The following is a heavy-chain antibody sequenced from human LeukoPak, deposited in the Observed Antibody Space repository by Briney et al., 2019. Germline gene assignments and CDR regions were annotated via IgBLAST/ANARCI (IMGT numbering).Heavy chain of an antibody. J-gene: IGHJ4*02. CDR1: GFTFSSYS. V-gene: IGHV3-21*01. CDR2: ISSSSSYI. Sequence: GSLRLSCAASGFTFSSYSMNWVRQAPGKGLEWVSSISSSSSYIYYADSVKGRFTISRDNAKNSLYLQMNSLRAEDTAVYYCARLVGDRGSYYRGCWGQGTLVTVSS. D-gene: IGHD1-26*01. CDR3: ARLVGDRGSYYRGC.